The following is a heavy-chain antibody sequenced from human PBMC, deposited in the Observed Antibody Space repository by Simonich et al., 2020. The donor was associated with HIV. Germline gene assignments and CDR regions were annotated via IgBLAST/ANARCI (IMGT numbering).Heavy chain of an antibody. Sequence: QVQLVQSGAEVKKPGASVKVSCKSSGYTFTGYYIHWVRQAPGHGLEWMGRSNPNSGGINYGQKFQGRVTMTRDTSISTAYMELSRLRSDDTAVYYCARSSLTLAGYWYFDLWGRGTLVTVSS. D-gene: IGHD6-19*01. CDR2: SNPNSGGI. CDR3: ARSSLTLAGYWYFDL. J-gene: IGHJ2*01. V-gene: IGHV1-2*06. CDR1: GYTFTGYY.